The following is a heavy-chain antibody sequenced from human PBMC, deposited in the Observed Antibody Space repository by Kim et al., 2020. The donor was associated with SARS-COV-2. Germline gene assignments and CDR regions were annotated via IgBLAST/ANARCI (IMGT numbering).Heavy chain of an antibody. V-gene: IGHV4-59*01. Sequence: SETLSLTCTVSGGSISSYYWSWIRQPPGKGLEWIGYIYYSGSTNYNLSLKSRVTISVDTSKNQFSLKLSSVTAADTAVYYCARRSLGYYDSSGPQAAFDIWGHGTMVTVSS. D-gene: IGHD3-22*01. CDR2: IYYSGST. CDR3: ARRSLGYYDSSGPQAAFDI. J-gene: IGHJ3*02. CDR1: GGSISSYY.